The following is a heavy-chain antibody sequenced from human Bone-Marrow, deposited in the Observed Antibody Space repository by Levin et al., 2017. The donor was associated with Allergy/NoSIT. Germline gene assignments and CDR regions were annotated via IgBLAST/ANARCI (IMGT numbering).Heavy chain of an antibody. D-gene: IGHD2-2*01. V-gene: IGHV3-21*01. CDR2: ISSSSSYI. CDR1: GFTFSNYN. J-gene: IGHJ4*02. Sequence: NPGGSLRLSCAVSGFTFSNYNMNWVRQAPGKGLEWVSSISSSSSYIYYADSVKGRFTISRDNAKNSMYLQMNSLRAEDTAVYYCARLPWEYCSSGITCYSYWGQGTLVTVSS. CDR3: ARLPWEYCSSGITCYSY.